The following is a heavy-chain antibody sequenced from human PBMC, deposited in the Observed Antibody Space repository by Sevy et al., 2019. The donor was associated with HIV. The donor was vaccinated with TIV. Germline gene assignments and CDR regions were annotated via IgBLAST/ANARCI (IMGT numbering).Heavy chain of an antibody. D-gene: IGHD3-10*01. V-gene: IGHV3-23*01. J-gene: IGHJ4*02. CDR1: GFTFSTYA. Sequence: GGSLRLSCAASGFTFSTYAMTWVRQATGKGLEWVSVISISGGDTYYADSVKGRFTISRDNSKNTLYLQMNSLRAEDTAVYYCAKDGVSGIYYTGDFDSWGQGTLVTVSS. CDR2: ISISGGDT. CDR3: AKDGVSGIYYTGDFDS.